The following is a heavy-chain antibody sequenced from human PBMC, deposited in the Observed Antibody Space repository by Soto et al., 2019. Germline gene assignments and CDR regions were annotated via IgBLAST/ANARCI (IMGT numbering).Heavy chain of an antibody. CDR1: GFIFSAYG. D-gene: IGHD1-26*01. Sequence: GGSLRLSCAASGFIFSAYGIHWVRQAPGKGLEWVAIVWNDGINKYYADSVKGRFTISRDNFKNTVDLQMNSLRVEDTAVYYCARLAYSNFLGGLDSWGQGTLVTVSS. CDR3: ARLAYSNFLGGLDS. J-gene: IGHJ5*01. V-gene: IGHV3-33*01. CDR2: VWNDGINK.